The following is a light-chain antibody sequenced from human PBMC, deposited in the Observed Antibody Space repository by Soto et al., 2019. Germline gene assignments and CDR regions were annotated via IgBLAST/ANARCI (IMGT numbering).Light chain of an antibody. CDR3: SSYTSSSTLV. J-gene: IGLJ1*01. V-gene: IGLV2-14*03. CDR1: SSDVGGYNY. Sequence: QSALTQPASVSGSPGQSITISCTGTSSDVGGYNYVSWYQYHPGKAPKLMIYDVTTRPSGVSNRFSGSKSGNTASLTISGLQAEDEADYYCSSYTSSSTLVFGTGTKLTVL. CDR2: DVT.